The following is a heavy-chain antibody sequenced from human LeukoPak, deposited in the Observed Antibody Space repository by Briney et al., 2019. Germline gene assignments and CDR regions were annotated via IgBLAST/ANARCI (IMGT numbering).Heavy chain of an antibody. CDR1: GGSVSSRGFY. J-gene: IGHJ4*02. V-gene: IGHV4-61*08. CDR2: IHNSGST. Sequence: PSETLSLTCTVSGGSVSSRGFYWNWIRQPPGKGLEWIGYIHNSGSTSYTPSLKSRVTISLDTSKTQFSLKLSSVTAADTAVYYCAGLQCNEGVCYDYWGQGTLVTVSS. D-gene: IGHD2-8*01. CDR3: AGLQCNEGVCYDY.